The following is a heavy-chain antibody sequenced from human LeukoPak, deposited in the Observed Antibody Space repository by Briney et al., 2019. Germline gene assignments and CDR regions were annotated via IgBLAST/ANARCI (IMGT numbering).Heavy chain of an antibody. CDR2: ISYDGSNK. V-gene: IGHV3-30-3*01. CDR3: ARAPRVRELLGFFDY. D-gene: IGHD1-26*01. CDR1: GFTFSSYA. J-gene: IGHJ4*02. Sequence: GGSLRLSCAVSGFTFSSYAMHWVRQAPGKGLEWVAVISYDGSNKHYADSVKGRFTISRDNSKNTLYLQMNSLRAEDTAVYYCARAPRVRELLGFFDYWGQGTLVTVSS.